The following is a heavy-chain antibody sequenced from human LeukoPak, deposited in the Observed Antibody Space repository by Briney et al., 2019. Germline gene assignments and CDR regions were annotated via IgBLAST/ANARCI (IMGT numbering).Heavy chain of an antibody. CDR1: GFTFSSYA. CDR3: AKDLANWGLYYYYGMDV. Sequence: PGGSLRLSCAASGFTFSSYAMSWVRQAPGKGLEWVSAISGSGGSTYYADSVKGRFTISRDNSKNTLYLQMNSLRAEDTAVYYCAKDLANWGLYYYYGMDVWGQGTTVTVSS. V-gene: IGHV3-23*01. D-gene: IGHD7-27*01. CDR2: ISGSGGST. J-gene: IGHJ6*02.